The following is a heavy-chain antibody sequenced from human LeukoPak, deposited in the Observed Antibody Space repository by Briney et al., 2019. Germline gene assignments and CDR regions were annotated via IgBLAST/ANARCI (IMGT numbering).Heavy chain of an antibody. CDR2: IYSGGST. Sequence: PVGCLRLSPAPSVVSVSSDYMSGGRATPGRRVESGSGIYSGGSTYYADSVKGRFTISRDNSKNTLYLQMNSLRAEDTAVYYRAKDLSAFDHWGQGTLVTVSS. J-gene: IGHJ4*02. CDR1: VVSVSSDY. V-gene: IGHV3-53*01. CDR3: AKDLSAFDH.